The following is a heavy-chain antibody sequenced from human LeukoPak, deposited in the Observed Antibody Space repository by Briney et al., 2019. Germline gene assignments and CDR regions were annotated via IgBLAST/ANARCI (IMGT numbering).Heavy chain of an antibody. CDR2: ISYTGGNK. D-gene: IGHD6-25*01. V-gene: IGHV3-30-3*01. J-gene: IGHJ6*02. CDR1: GFTFTSFG. Sequence: GGSLRLSCAASGFTFTSFGFHWVRQAPGKGLGWVAVISYTGGNKYYADSVKGRFTISRDNSRNTLFLQMNSLRHEDTAVYYCARLMGVATERLESPEYYYGMDVWGQGTSVAVSS. CDR3: ARLMGVATERLESPEYYYGMDV.